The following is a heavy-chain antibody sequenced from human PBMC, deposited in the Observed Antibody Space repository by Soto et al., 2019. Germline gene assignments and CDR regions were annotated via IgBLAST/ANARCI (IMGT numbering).Heavy chain of an antibody. J-gene: IGHJ5*02. CDR1: GYTFINYH. CDR3: AKSPRGEMATA. CDR2: INTYNGMT. V-gene: IGHV1-18*01. D-gene: IGHD5-12*01. Sequence: QVQLVQSGGEVKKPGASVTVSCKASGYTFINYHITWVRQAPGQGLEWMAWINTYNGMTDYAQRFQGRVTMTRDTSTSTYYMELRTLGSDDTAVYFCAKSPRGEMATAWGQGTLVTVYS.